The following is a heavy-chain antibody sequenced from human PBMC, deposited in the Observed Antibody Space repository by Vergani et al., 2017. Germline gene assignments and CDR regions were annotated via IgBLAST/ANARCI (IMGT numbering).Heavy chain of an antibody. CDR3: ARDLLRYCSSTSCYFWFDP. J-gene: IGHJ5*02. Sequence: QVQLQESGPGLVKPSQTLSLTCTVSGGSISSGGYYWSWIRQHPGKGLEWIGYIYYSGSTYYNPSLKSRVTISVDTSKNQFSLKLSSVTAADTAVYYCARDLLRYCSSTSCYFWFDPWGQGTLVTVSS. D-gene: IGHD2-2*01. CDR1: GGSISSGGYY. CDR2: IYYSGST. V-gene: IGHV4-31*03.